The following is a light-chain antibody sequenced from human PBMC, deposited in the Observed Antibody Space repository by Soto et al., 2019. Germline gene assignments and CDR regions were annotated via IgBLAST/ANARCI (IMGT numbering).Light chain of an antibody. CDR3: HQYGSSPFT. CDR2: SAS. CDR1: QSVSGDY. Sequence: EVVLTQSPGTLSLSPGERATLSCRASQSVSGDYVAWYQQQPGQAPSLLIYSASLTPAGIPDRFSGSGSATDFTLPIIRLEPEDFALFYCHQYGSSPFTFGHGTRLEIK. V-gene: IGKV3-20*01. J-gene: IGKJ5*01.